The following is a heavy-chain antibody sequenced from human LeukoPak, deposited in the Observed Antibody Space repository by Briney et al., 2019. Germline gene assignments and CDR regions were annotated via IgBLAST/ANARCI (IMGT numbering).Heavy chain of an antibody. V-gene: IGHV3-23*01. CDR3: AKMRDGYNQFDY. Sequence: GGSLRLSCAASGFTFSSYAMSWVRQAPGKGLEWVSAISGSGGSTYYADSVKGRFTIFRDNSKNTLYLQMNSLRAEDTAVYYCAKMRDGYNQFDYWGQGTLVTVSS. CDR2: ISGSGGST. J-gene: IGHJ4*02. CDR1: GFTFSSYA. D-gene: IGHD5-24*01.